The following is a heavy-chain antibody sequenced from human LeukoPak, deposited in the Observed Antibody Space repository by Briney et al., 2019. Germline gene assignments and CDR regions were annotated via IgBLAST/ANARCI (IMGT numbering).Heavy chain of an antibody. V-gene: IGHV1-18*01. Sequence: GASVKVSCKASGYTFTSYGISWVRQAPGQGLEWMGWISAYNGNTNYAQKLQGRVTMTRNTSISTAYMELSSLKSDDTAVYYCARRLGLRWDLQAFDIWGQGTMVTVSS. CDR1: GYTFTSYG. J-gene: IGHJ3*02. CDR2: ISAYNGNT. D-gene: IGHD4-23*01. CDR3: ARRLGLRWDLQAFDI.